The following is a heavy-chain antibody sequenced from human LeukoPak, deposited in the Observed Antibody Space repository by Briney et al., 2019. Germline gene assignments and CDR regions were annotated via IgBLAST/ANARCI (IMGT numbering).Heavy chain of an antibody. V-gene: IGHV3-23*01. Sequence: PGGSLRLSCAASGFTFSNYAMSWVRQAPGKGMEGVSGISGSGGDTYYADSVKGRFTISRDNYKNTLYLQMNSLRAEDTAVYYCAKDRSCTNNICHGDFHYWGQGTLVTVSS. CDR2: ISGSGGDT. D-gene: IGHD2-8*01. J-gene: IGHJ4*02. CDR1: GFTFSNYA. CDR3: AKDRSCTNNICHGDFHY.